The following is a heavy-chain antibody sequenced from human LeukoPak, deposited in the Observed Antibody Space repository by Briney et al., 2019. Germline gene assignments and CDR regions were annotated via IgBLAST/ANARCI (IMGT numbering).Heavy chain of an antibody. V-gene: IGHV1-69*01. CDR2: IIPIFGTA. Sequence: ASVKVSCKASGGTFSSYAISWVRQAPGQGLEWMGGIIPIFGTANYAQKFQGRVTITADESTSTAYMELSSLRSEDTAVYYCARDYRDYYDSSGYYPNYYYYYYGMDVWGQGTTVTVSS. CDR1: GGTFSSYA. D-gene: IGHD3-22*01. CDR3: ARDYRDYYDSSGYYPNYYYYYYGMDV. J-gene: IGHJ6*02.